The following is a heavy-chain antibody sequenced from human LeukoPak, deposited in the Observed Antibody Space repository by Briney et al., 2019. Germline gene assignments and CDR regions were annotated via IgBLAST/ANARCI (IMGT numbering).Heavy chain of an antibody. CDR2: IYYSGST. D-gene: IGHD1-1*01. Sequence: PSETLSLTCTVSGGSIISSSYYWGWIRQPPRKGLEWIGSIYYSGSTYYNPSLKSRVTISVDTSKNQFSLKLSSVTAADTAVYYCARNQLELPYYYYMDVWGKGTTVTVSS. CDR3: ARNQLELPYYYYMDV. J-gene: IGHJ6*03. V-gene: IGHV4-39*07. CDR1: GGSIISSSYY.